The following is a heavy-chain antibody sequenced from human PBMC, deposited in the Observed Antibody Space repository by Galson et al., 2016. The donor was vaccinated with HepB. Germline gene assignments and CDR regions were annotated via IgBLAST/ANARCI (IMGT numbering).Heavy chain of an antibody. Sequence: SVKVSCKASGNTFVDYIVHWVRQAPGQGLEWMGRIYPKTGVTIFTEKFQGRVSMTWDASIRVAYLEMTRLSSDDTAVYYCARERYEEMAIYKYYFGMVGWGQGTTVTVSS. J-gene: IGHJ6*02. CDR1: GNTFVDYI. CDR3: ARERYEEMAIYKYYFGMVG. D-gene: IGHD5-24*01. V-gene: IGHV1-2*06. CDR2: IYPKTGVT.